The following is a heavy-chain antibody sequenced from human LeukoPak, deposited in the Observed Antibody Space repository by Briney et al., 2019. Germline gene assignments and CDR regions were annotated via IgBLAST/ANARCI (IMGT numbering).Heavy chain of an antibody. CDR2: INHSGST. D-gene: IGHD6-13*01. CDR3: ARGKASYSSSWRPFDY. J-gene: IGHJ4*02. V-gene: IGHV4-34*01. CDR1: GGSFSGYY. Sequence: SETLYLTCAVYGGSFSGYYWSWIRQPPGKGLEWIGEINHSGSTNYNPSLKSRVTISVDTSKNQFSLKLSSVTAADTAVYYCARGKASYSSSWRPFDYWGQGTLVTVSS.